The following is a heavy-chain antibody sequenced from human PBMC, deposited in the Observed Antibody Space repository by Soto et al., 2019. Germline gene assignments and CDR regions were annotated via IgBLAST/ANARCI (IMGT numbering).Heavy chain of an antibody. J-gene: IGHJ6*02. Sequence: WGSLILSCAASGFTFSIYSMNWVRQAPGKGLEWVSLISGSGGSTHYADSVECRFTISRDNSKNTLYLEMDSLRAEDTAVYYCAKVVKYDVLTGYYKGPDYYGMDVWGQGTTVTVSS. CDR3: AKVVKYDVLTGYYKGPDYYGMDV. V-gene: IGHV3-23*01. CDR2: ISGSGGST. CDR1: GFTFSIYS. D-gene: IGHD3-9*01.